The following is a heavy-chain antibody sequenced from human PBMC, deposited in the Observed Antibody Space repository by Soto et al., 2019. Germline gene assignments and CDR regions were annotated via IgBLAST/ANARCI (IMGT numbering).Heavy chain of an antibody. V-gene: IGHV1-69*01. CDR1: GGTFDNYA. CDR3: ARGLRTGKYGMDV. CDR2: IIPMFETV. Sequence: QEQLLQSGAEVRKPGSSVKVSCKASGGTFDNYAVSWVRQAPGQGLEWMGGIIPMFETVNYAQRFQGRLTIAADESTSTGYMELTSLTSADTAIFFCARGLRTGKYGMDVWGQGTTVTVSS. D-gene: IGHD2-15*01. J-gene: IGHJ6*02.